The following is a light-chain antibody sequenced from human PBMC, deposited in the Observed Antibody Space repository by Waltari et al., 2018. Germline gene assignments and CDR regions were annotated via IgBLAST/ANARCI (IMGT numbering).Light chain of an antibody. CDR3: QQYNNWPPELT. J-gene: IGKJ4*01. V-gene: IGKV3-15*01. CDR2: GAS. CDR1: QSVSSN. Sequence: EIVMTQSPATLSVSPGERATLSCRASQSVSSNLAWYQQKPGQAPSPLIYGASTRATGFPARFSGSGSGTEFTLTISSLQSEDFAVYYCQQYNNWPPELTFGGGTKVEIK.